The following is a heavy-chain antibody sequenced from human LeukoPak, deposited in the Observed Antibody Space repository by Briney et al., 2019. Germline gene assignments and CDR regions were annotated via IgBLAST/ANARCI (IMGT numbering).Heavy chain of an antibody. CDR1: GGTLSSYA. D-gene: IGHD4-17*01. Sequence: SVKVSCKASGGTLSSYAISWVRQAPGQGLEWMGGIIPIFGTANYAQKFQGRVTITADKSTSTAYMELSSLRSEDTAVYYCARSNAGYGDYYFDYWGQGTLVTVSS. J-gene: IGHJ4*02. V-gene: IGHV1-69*06. CDR2: IIPIFGTA. CDR3: ARSNAGYGDYYFDY.